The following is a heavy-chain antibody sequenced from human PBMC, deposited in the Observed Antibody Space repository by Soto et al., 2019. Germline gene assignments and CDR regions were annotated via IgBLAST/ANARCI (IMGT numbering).Heavy chain of an antibody. CDR2: ISSSSSYI. J-gene: IGHJ4*02. CDR1: GFTFSSYS. V-gene: IGHV3-21*01. Sequence: GGSLRLSCAASGFTFSSYSMNWVRQAPGKGLEWVSSISSSSSYIYYADSVKGRFTISRDNAKNSLYLQMNSLRAEDTAVYYCARDFNWFGEFFPPNFDYWGQGTLVTVSS. CDR3: ARDFNWFGEFFPPNFDY. D-gene: IGHD3-10*01.